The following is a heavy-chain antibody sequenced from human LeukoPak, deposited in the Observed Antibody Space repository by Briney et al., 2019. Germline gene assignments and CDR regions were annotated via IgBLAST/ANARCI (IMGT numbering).Heavy chain of an antibody. D-gene: IGHD3-3*01. CDR3: TREMFLAPREISLSLVTGGPTAKSGMDV. CDR1: GFTFNNYW. J-gene: IGHJ6*02. CDR2: INSDGSST. Sequence: GGSLRLSCTASGFTFNNYWIHWVRQAPGKGLVWVSRINSDGSSTSHADSVKGRFTVSRDNAKNTVYLQMNSLRAEDTAVYYCTREMFLAPREISLSLVTGGPTAKSGMDVWGQGTMVTVSS. V-gene: IGHV3-74*01.